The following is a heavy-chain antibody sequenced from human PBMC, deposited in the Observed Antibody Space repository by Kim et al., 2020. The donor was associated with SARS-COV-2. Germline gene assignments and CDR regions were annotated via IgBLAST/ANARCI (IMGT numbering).Heavy chain of an antibody. D-gene: IGHD3-10*01. CDR2: IYNAGST. CDR1: GASISGNY. Sequence: SETLSLTCTVAGASISGNYWTWIRQPAGKGLEVIGRIYNAGSTTFNPSLQSRVTMSLDTSKNEFSLRLNSVTAADTAVYYCAIGAGDRWRRGSGWFDPWGQGILVTVSS. J-gene: IGHJ5*02. V-gene: IGHV4-4*07. CDR3: AIGAGDRWRRGSGWFDP.